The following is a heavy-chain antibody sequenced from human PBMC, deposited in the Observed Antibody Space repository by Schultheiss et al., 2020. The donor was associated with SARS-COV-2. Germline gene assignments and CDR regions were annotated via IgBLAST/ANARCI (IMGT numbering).Heavy chain of an antibody. CDR1: GYTFTNYG. Sequence: ASVKVSCSASGYTFTNYGISWVRQAPGLGLEWMGWISVFNGNTNYAQMFQDRVIMTTDASTSTAYMELRSLRSDDTAVYYCARDFNRRYFDWSSPYYYGMDVWGQGTTVTVSS. CDR2: ISVFNGNT. CDR3: ARDFNRRYFDWSSPYYYGMDV. D-gene: IGHD3-9*01. V-gene: IGHV1-18*01. J-gene: IGHJ6*02.